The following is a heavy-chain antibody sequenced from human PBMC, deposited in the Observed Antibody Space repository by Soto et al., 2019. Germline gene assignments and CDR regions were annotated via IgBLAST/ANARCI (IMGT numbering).Heavy chain of an antibody. Sequence: GASVKVSCKASGGTFSSYAISWVRQAPGQGLEWMGGTIPIFGTANYAQKFQGRVTITADESTSTAYMELSSLRSEDTAVYYCARDLSTPRYCSGGSCYSTQGWFDPWGQGTLVTVSS. V-gene: IGHV1-69*13. J-gene: IGHJ5*02. CDR1: GGTFSSYA. D-gene: IGHD2-15*01. CDR2: TIPIFGTA. CDR3: ARDLSTPRYCSGGSCYSTQGWFDP.